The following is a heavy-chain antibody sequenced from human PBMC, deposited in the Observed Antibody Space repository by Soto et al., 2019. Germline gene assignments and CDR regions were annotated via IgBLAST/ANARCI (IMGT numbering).Heavy chain of an antibody. V-gene: IGHV3-23*01. D-gene: IGHD3-9*01. CDR2: ISGSGGST. CDR3: AKARLRYFANRYHPTLPAH. Sequence: PGGSLRLSCAASGFTFSSYAMSWVRQAPGKGLEWVSAISGSGGSTYYADSVKGRFTISRDNSKNTLYLQMNSLRAEDTAVYYCAKARLRYFANRYHPTLPAHWGQGTLVTVSS. J-gene: IGHJ4*02. CDR1: GFTFSSYA.